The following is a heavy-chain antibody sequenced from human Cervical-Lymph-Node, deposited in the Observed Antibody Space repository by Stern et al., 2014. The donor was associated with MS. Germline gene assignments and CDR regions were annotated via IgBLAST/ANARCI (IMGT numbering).Heavy chain of an antibody. CDR3: AAVSTWGP. CDR1: GFTFTSST. CDR2: IVVGTGKA. V-gene: IGHV1-58*03. Sequence: VQLVESGPEMKKPGTSVNVSCKASGFTFTSSTVQWVRQARGQRLEWIGWIVVGTGKANYAQKFQWRVTISRDLSTDTAYMELSSLRSDDTAIYYCAAVSTWGPWGQGTPVTVSS. D-gene: IGHD3-16*01. J-gene: IGHJ4*02.